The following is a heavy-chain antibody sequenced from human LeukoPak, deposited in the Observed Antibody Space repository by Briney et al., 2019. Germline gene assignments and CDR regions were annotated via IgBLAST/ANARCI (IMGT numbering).Heavy chain of an antibody. Sequence: PGGSLRLSCAASGFTFSTYSMHWVRQAPGKGLEWVAVLSDDGTNKYYIDSVKGRFTISRDNSKNTLYLQMSSPRAEDTAVYYCAKDRGHGEIGDYWGQGTLVTVSS. J-gene: IGHJ4*02. CDR1: GFTFSTYS. V-gene: IGHV3-30*18. D-gene: IGHD3-16*01. CDR3: AKDRGHGEIGDY. CDR2: LSDDGTNK.